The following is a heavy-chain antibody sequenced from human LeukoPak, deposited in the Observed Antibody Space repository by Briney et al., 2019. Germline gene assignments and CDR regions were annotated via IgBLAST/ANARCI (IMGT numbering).Heavy chain of an antibody. CDR1: GFTFSSYG. V-gene: IGHV3-33*06. J-gene: IGHJ4*02. CDR3: AKAQAGTGLGS. D-gene: IGHD6-13*01. Sequence: TGRSLRLSCAASGFTFSSYGMHWVRQAPGEGLEWVAVIWYDGSNKYYADSVKGRFTISRDNSKNTLYLQMNSLRAEDTAVYYCAKAQAGTGLGSWGQGTLVTVSS. CDR2: IWYDGSNK.